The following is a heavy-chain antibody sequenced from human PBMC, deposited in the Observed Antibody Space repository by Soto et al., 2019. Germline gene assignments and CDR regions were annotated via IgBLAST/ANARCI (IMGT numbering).Heavy chain of an antibody. CDR2: INHSANT. J-gene: IGHJ4*02. V-gene: IGHV4-34*01. CDR3: ARGVYNTIFGVVSLDY. CDR1: GGSFSGYY. Sequence: SETLSLTCAVYGGSFSGYYWSWIRQSPGKGLEWIGEINHSANTICNPSLKSRVTISVDTSKNQFSLKLSSVIAADTAVYYCARGVYNTIFGVVSLDYWGQGTPVTVSS. D-gene: IGHD3-3*01.